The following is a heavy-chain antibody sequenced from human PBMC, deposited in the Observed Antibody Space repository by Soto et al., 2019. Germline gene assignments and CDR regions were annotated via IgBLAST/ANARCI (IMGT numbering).Heavy chain of an antibody. CDR2: ISGSGGST. D-gene: IGHD3-22*01. J-gene: IGHJ3*02. CDR3: AKDGAPLGYDSSDDAFDI. V-gene: IGHV3-23*01. CDR1: GFTFSRYA. Sequence: EVQLLESGGGLVQPGGSLRLSCAASGFTFSRYAMSWVRQAPGKGLEWVSAISGSGGSTYYADSVKGRFTISRDNSKNTLYLQMNSLRAEDTAVYYCAKDGAPLGYDSSDDAFDIWGQGTMVTVSS.